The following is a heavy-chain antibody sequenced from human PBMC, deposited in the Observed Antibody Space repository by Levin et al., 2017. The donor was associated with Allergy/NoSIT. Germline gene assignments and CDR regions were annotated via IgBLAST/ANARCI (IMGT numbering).Heavy chain of an antibody. CDR2: ISDDGGAT. Sequence: GESLKISCAASGFSFSRYGMSWVRQAPGEGLKMISAISDDGGATYYVDSVKGRFTISRDTSRNTLYLQMTSLRAEDTALYYCAKTIGSSNTFFDYWGQGTLVTVSS. J-gene: IGHJ4*02. CDR3: AKTIGSSNTFFDY. CDR1: GFSFSRYG. D-gene: IGHD2/OR15-2a*01. V-gene: IGHV3-23*01.